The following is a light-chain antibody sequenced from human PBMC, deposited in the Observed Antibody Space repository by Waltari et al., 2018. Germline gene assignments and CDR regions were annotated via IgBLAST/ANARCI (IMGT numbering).Light chain of an antibody. J-gene: IGLJ2*01. CDR2: GVS. CDR3: NSYTSSSTSYVV. CDR1: SSDVGGYNY. V-gene: IGLV2-14*01. Sequence: ALTQPASVSGSPGQSITISCTGTSSDVGGYNYVSWYQQHPGKAPKLMIYGVSRRPSGVSNRFSGSKSGNTASLTISGLQAEDEADYYCNSYTSSSTSYVVFGGGTKLTVL.